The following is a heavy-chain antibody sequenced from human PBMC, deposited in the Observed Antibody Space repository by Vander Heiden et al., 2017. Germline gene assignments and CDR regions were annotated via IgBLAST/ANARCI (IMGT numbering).Heavy chain of an antibody. CDR3: ARGPRGPNWFDP. CDR1: GGSVSSGSYY. J-gene: IGHJ5*02. V-gene: IGHV4-61*01. D-gene: IGHD5-12*01. CDR2: IYYSGST. Sequence: QVQLQESGPGLLKPSETLSLTCTVSGGSVSSGSYYWSWIRQPPGKGLEWIGYIYYSGSTNYNPSLKSRVTISVDTSKNQFSLKLSSVTAADTAVYYCARGPRGPNWFDPWGQGTLVTVSS.